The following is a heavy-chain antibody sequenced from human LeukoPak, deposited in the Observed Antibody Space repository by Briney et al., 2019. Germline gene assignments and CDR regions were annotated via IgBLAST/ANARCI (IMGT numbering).Heavy chain of an antibody. Sequence: GGSLRLSCAASGFTFEKHAMSWVRQAPGKGLEWVANIKQDGSDEYYLDSVKGRFIISRDNGKNSLYLQMSTLTTEDTAVYYCARQPVGFWSGYYQYYFDHWGQGVLVTVSS. V-gene: IGHV3-7*01. J-gene: IGHJ4*02. D-gene: IGHD3-3*01. CDR2: IKQDGSDE. CDR1: GFTFEKHA. CDR3: ARQPVGFWSGYYQYYFDH.